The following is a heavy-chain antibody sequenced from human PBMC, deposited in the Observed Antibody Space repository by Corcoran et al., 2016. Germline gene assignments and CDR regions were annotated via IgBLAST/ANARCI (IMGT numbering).Heavy chain of an antibody. CDR1: GYTFTSYY. Sequence: QVQLVQSGAEVKKPGASVKVSCKASGYTFTSYYMHWVRQAPGQGLEWMGIINPSGGSTSYAQTFQGRVTMTRDTSTSTVYMELSSLRSEDTAVYYCARDRQMSTSGGSARSWFDPWGQGTLVTVSS. CDR3: ARDRQMSTSGGSARSWFDP. J-gene: IGHJ5*02. CDR2: INPSGGST. V-gene: IGHV1-46*01. D-gene: IGHD2-15*01.